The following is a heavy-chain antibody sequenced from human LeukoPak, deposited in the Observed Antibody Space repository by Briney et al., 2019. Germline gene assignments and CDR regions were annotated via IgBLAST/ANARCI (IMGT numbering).Heavy chain of an antibody. D-gene: IGHD2-2*01. J-gene: IGHJ5*02. CDR2: INPSGGST. V-gene: IGHV1-46*01. CDR3: ARDIVVVPAAGGNWFDP. Sequence: GASVKVSCKASGYTFTSYYMHWVRQAPGQGLEWMGIINPSGGSTSYAQKFQGRVTMTRDTSTSTVYMELSSLRSEDTAVYYCARDIVVVPAAGGNWFDPWGQGTLVTVSS. CDR1: GYTFTSYY.